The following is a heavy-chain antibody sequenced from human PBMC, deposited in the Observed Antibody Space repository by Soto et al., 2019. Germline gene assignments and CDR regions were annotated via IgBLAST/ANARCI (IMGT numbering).Heavy chain of an antibody. J-gene: IGHJ4*02. CDR1: GFTFSSYG. CDR3: AKDPGVLLWFGELSGPDY. V-gene: IGHV3-30*18. Sequence: QVQLVESGGGVVQPGRSLRLSCAASGFTFSSYGMHWVRQAPSKGLEWVAVISYDGSNKYYADSVKGRFTISRDNSKNTLYLQMNSLRAEDTAVYYCAKDPGVLLWFGELSGPDYWGQGTLVTVSS. D-gene: IGHD3-10*01. CDR2: ISYDGSNK.